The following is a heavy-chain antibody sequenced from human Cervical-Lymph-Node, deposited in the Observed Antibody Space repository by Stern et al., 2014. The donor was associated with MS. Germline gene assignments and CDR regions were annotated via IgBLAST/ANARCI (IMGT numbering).Heavy chain of an antibody. CDR3: ARERQQYCNSEGCSYWYFDL. CDR1: GGSVSSTNW. D-gene: IGHD2/OR15-2a*01. Sequence: VQLHESCPGLVKPSGTLSLTCAVSGGSVSSTNWWSWVRQSPGKGLEWIGNIYHRGASTYRPSLRSRVSISLDTSKNHLSLPLTSVTAADTAVYYCARERQQYCNSEGCSYWYFDLWGRGTLVTVSS. CDR2: IYHRGAS. J-gene: IGHJ2*01. V-gene: IGHV4-4*02.